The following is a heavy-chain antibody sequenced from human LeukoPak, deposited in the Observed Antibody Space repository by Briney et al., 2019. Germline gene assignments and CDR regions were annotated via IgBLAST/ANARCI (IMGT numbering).Heavy chain of an antibody. CDR1: GITLSTYW. Sequence: PGGSLRLSCAASGITLSTYWMSWVRQAPGKGLEWVANIKQDGSEKNYVDSVKGRFTISRDNAKNSLYLQMNSLRAEDTALYYCARGGLYWHIWGQGTMVTVSP. J-gene: IGHJ3*02. D-gene: IGHD2-15*01. V-gene: IGHV3-7*04. CDR2: IKQDGSEK. CDR3: ARGGLYWHI.